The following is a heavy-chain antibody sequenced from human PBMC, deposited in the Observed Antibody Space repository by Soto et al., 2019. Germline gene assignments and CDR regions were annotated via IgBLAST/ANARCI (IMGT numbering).Heavy chain of an antibody. CDR2: TKNIGNNYAT. V-gene: IGHV3-72*01. J-gene: IGHJ4*02. CDR3: ARDGNEYRY. D-gene: IGHD1-1*01. Sequence: EVQVVESGGGLVQPGGSLRLSCAASGFTISDHFIDWVRQAPGKGLEWVGRTKNIGNNYATEYAASVKGRFTISSDDSRNAVYLYMNRLKSDDTAVYFCARDGNEYRYWGQGTLVTVSS. CDR1: GFTISDHF.